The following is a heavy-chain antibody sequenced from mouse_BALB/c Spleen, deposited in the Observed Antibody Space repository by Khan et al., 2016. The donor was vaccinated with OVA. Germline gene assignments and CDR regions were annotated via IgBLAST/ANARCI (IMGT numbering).Heavy chain of an antibody. CDR3: ARSASYWFFDV. J-gene: IGHJ1*01. Sequence: QSQLVQSGPELKKPGETVKISCKASGYTFTNYGMNWVKQAPGKGLKWMGWINTYTGETTYADDFQGRFAFSLETSANTAYLQINNLKNEDTATYFCARSASYWFFDVWGAGTTVTVSS. V-gene: IGHV9-3-1*01. CDR2: INTYTGET. CDR1: GYTFTNYG. D-gene: IGHD6-1*01.